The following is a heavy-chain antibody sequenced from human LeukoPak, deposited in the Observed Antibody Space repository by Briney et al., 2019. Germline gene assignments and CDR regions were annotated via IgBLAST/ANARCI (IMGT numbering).Heavy chain of an antibody. J-gene: IGHJ4*01. V-gene: IGHV3-23*01. CDR2: ISGTGGTT. D-gene: IGHD3-10*01. CDR1: GFTFCSNA. Sequence: GGSLRLSCAASGFTFCSNAMCWVRQAPGKGLEWVSLISGTGGTTYYADSVKGRLTISRDNSKNTLYLQMNSLRVEDTAVYYCAKDAHSGGYFDYWGQGILVTVSS. CDR3: AKDAHSGGYFDY.